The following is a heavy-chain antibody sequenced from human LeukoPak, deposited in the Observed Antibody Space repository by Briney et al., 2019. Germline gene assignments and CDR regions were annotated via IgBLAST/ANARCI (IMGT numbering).Heavy chain of an antibody. Sequence: SETLSLTCAVYGGSFSGYYWSWIRQPPGKGLEWIGEINHSGSTNYNPSLKSRVTISVDTSKNQFPLKLSSVTAADTAVYYCALERSIVVPRGNWFDPWGQGTLVTVSS. V-gene: IGHV4-34*01. CDR3: ALERSIVVPRGNWFDP. CDR1: GGSFSGYY. D-gene: IGHD2-2*01. J-gene: IGHJ5*02. CDR2: INHSGST.